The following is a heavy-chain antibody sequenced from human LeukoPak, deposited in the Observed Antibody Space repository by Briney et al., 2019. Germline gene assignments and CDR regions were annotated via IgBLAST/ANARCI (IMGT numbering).Heavy chain of an antibody. CDR1: GFTFSHSW. V-gene: IGHV3-7*01. CDR3: ARARTCGGSCYHFDY. J-gene: IGHJ4*02. CDR2: IKLDGSDK. Sequence: PXGSLRLSCAASGFTSGFTFSHSWMSWVRQAPGKGLEWVAYIKLDGSDKYYVDSVKGRFTISRDNAKNSLYLQMNSLRAEDTAVYYCARARTCGGSCYHFDYWGQGTLVTVSS. D-gene: IGHD2-15*01.